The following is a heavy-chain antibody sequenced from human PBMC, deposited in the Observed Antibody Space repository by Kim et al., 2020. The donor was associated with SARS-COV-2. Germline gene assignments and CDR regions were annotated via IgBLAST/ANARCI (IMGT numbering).Heavy chain of an antibody. J-gene: IGHJ4*02. V-gene: IGHV1-3*01. CDR3: ARDLTLLWFGELFSVDY. Sequence: FQGRVTITRDTSASTAYMELSSLRSEDTAVYYCARDLTLLWFGELFSVDYWGQGTLVTVSS. D-gene: IGHD3-10*01.